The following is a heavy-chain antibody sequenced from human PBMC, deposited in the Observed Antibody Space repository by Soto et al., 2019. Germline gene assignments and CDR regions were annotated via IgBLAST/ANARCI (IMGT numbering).Heavy chain of an antibody. CDR1: GFTFSGYS. CDR3: ARGFRNGFNV. V-gene: IGHV3-21*01. J-gene: IGHJ6*02. CDR2: ISGPSIYI. D-gene: IGHD2-8*01. Sequence: EVQLVESGGGLVKPGGSLRLSCVASGFTFSGYSINWVRQAPGKGLEWVSYISGPSIYIYYADSVKGRFTIYRDNAKSAMYLQMNSMRAEDTAVYYCARGFRNGFNVWGQGTTVSVSS.